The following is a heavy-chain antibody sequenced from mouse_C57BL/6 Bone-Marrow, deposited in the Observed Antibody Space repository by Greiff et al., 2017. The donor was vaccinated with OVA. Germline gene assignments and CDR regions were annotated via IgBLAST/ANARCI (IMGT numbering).Heavy chain of an antibody. Sequence: QVQLKQPGAELVRPGSSVKLSCKASGYTFTSYWMDWVKQRPGQGLDWIGHIYPSDSETHYPQTFTDKATFTADNSSSTASLQLSSLTSEDSAVYYCARRDSNYVLFDDWGQGTTRTVSS. CDR1: GYTFTSYW. CDR2: IYPSDSET. J-gene: IGHJ2*01. CDR3: ARRDSNYVLFDD. V-gene: IGHV1-61*01. D-gene: IGHD2-5*01.